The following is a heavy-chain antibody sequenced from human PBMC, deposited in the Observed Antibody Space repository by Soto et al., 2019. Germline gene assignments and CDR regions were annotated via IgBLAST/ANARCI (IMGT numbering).Heavy chain of an antibody. D-gene: IGHD3-22*01. CDR3: ARSYDSSGYYPEAWGYGMDV. CDR1: GGTFSSYA. V-gene: IGHV1-69*01. J-gene: IGHJ6*02. Sequence: QVQLVQSGAEVKKPGSSVKVSCKASGGTFSSYAISWVRQAPGQGLEWMGGIIPIFGTANYAQKLQGRVTIPADESTSTAYMELSSLRSEDTAVYYCARSYDSSGYYPEAWGYGMDVWGQGTMVTVSS. CDR2: IIPIFGTA.